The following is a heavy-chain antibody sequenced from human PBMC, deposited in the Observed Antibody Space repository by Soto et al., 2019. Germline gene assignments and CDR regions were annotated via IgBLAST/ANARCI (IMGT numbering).Heavy chain of an antibody. CDR2: IYYSGST. D-gene: IGHD3-10*01. J-gene: IGHJ4*02. CDR3: ARNYGPGYTFDY. CDR1: GGSISSYY. V-gene: IGHV4-59*08. Sequence: SETLSLTCTVSGGSISSYYWSWIRQPPGKGLEWLGYIYYSGSTNYNPSLKSRVTISVDTSKNQFSLKLSSLTAADTAVYYCARNYGPGYTFDYWGQGTLVTVS.